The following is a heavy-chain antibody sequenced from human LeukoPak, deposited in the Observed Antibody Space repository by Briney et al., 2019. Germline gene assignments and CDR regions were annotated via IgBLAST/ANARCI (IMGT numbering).Heavy chain of an antibody. J-gene: IGHJ3*02. CDR3: AKDIVGMGELSAFDI. CDR1: GFTFDDYA. CDR2: ISWNSGSV. V-gene: IGHV3-9*01. Sequence: PGGSLRLSCAASGFTFDDYAMHWVRQVPGKGLEWVSGISWNSGSVGYADSVKGRFTISRDNAKNSLYLQMNSLRAEDTASYYCAKDIVGMGELSAFDIWGQGTMVTVSS. D-gene: IGHD3-16*02.